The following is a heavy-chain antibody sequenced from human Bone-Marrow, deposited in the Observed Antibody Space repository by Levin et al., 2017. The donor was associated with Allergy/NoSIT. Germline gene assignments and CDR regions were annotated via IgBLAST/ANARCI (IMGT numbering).Heavy chain of an antibody. CDR1: GGSISSGDYY. CDR2: IYYSGST. V-gene: IGHV4-30-4*01. J-gene: IGHJ6*02. CDR3: ARESYQLLGPSGMDV. D-gene: IGHD2-2*01. Sequence: SETLSLTCTVSGGSISSGDYYWSWIRQPPGKGLEWIGYIYYSGSTYYNPSLKSRVTISVDTSKNQFSLKLSSVTAADTAVYYCARESYQLLGPSGMDVWGQGTTVTVSS.